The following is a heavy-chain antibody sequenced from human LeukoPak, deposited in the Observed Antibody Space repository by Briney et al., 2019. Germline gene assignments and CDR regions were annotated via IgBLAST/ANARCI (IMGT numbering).Heavy chain of an antibody. CDR2: IYYSGST. CDR3: ARQNDYGDYFDY. V-gene: IGHV4-59*08. J-gene: IGHJ4*02. Sequence: SETLSLTCTVSGGSISSYYWSWIRQPPGKGLEWIGYIYYSGSTNYNPSLKSRVTISVDTSKNQFSLKLSSVTAADTAVYYCARQNDYGDYFDYWGQGTLVTVSS. CDR1: GGSISSYY. D-gene: IGHD4-17*01.